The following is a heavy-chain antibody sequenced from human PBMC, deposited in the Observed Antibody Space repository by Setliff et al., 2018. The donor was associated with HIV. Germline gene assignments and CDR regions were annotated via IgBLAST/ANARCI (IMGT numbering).Heavy chain of an antibody. D-gene: IGHD1-26*01. CDR1: GYSISSGYY. J-gene: IGHJ3*02. CDR2: IYHSGGT. Sequence: SETLSLTCAVSGYSISSGYYWGWIRQPPGRGLEWIGNIYHSGGTHYNPSLRSRVTISVDTSKNHFSLKLSSVTAADTAVYYCARGMGGSQVGGDAFDIWGQGTTVTVSS. CDR3: ARGMGGSQVGGDAFDI. V-gene: IGHV4-38-2*01.